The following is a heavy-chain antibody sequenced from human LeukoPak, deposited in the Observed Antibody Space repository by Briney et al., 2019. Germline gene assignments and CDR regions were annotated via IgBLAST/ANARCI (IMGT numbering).Heavy chain of an antibody. V-gene: IGHV4-59*01. Sequence: PSETLSLTCTVSGGSISSYYWSWIRQPPGKGLEWIGYIYYSGSSNYNPSPKSRVTISVDMSKNQFSLNLSSVTAADTAVYYCARDPVTAGYYYGMDVWGQGTTVTVSS. CDR3: ARDPVTAGYYYGMDV. D-gene: IGHD2-21*02. J-gene: IGHJ6*02. CDR1: GGSISSYY. CDR2: IYYSGSS.